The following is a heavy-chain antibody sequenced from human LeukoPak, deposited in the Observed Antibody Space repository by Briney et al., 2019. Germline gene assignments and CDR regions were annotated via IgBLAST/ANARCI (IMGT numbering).Heavy chain of an antibody. J-gene: IGHJ6*03. Sequence: PGGSLRLSCAASGFTLSSYSMNWVRRAPGKGLEGVSSISSSSSYIYYADSVKGRFTISRHNAKNSLYLQMNSLRAEDTAVYYCARAYDNYYYYYMDVWGKGTTVTISS. CDR3: ARAYDNYYYYYMDV. CDR2: ISSSSSYI. CDR1: GFTLSSYS. D-gene: IGHD3-9*01. V-gene: IGHV3-21*01.